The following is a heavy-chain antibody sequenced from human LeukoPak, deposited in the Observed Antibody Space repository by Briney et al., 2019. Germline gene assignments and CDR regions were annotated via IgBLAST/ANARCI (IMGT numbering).Heavy chain of an antibody. J-gene: IGHJ4*02. D-gene: IGHD3-22*01. CDR3: ARLPAYYYESSGYYHY. V-gene: IGHV2-5*02. CDR1: GFSLSTSGVG. CDR2: IYWDDDK. Sequence: SGPTLVNPTQTLTLTCTFSGFSLSTSGVGVGWIRQPPGKALEWLALIYWDDDKRYRPSLKSRLTITKDTSKNQVVLTMTNIDPVDTGTYYCARLPAYYYESSGYYHYWGLGTLVTVSS.